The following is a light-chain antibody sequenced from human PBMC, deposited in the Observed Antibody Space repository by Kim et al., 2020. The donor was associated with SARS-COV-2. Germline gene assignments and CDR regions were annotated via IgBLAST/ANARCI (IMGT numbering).Light chain of an antibody. CDR1: QSVSTN. Sequence: EIVMTQFPATLSVSPGERATLSCRASQSVSTNLAWYQQKRGQTPRLLISGASTRATGTPARFSGSGSGTEFTLTISNLQSEDIGVYYCQHYANWPQAWTFGQGTKVDIK. J-gene: IGKJ1*01. CDR3: QHYANWPQAWT. CDR2: GAS. V-gene: IGKV3-15*01.